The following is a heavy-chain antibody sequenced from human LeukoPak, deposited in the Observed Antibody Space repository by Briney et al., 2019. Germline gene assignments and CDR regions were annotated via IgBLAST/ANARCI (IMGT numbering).Heavy chain of an antibody. V-gene: IGHV4-4*07. J-gene: IGHJ4*02. CDR3: AGESMTTVKRYFDY. CDR1: GGSISSYY. CDR2: IYTSGST. Sequence: SETLSLTCTVSGGSISSYYWSWIRQPAGKGLEWIGRIYTSGSTNYDPSLKSRVTMSVDTSKNQFSLKLSSVTAADTAVYYCAGESMTTVKRYFDYWGQGTLVTVSS. D-gene: IGHD4-11*01.